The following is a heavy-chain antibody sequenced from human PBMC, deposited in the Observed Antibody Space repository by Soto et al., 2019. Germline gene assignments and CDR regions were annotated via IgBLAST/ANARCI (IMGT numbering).Heavy chain of an antibody. V-gene: IGHV3-7*04. CDR3: ARVIGDWFAH. CDR1: GFTFSSYW. Sequence: EVQLVESGGGLVQPGGSLRLSCAASGFTFSSYWMSWVRQAPGKGLEWVANIKQDGSERYYVDSVKGRFTISRDNAKNSLYLQMNSRGAEDTAMYYCARVIGDWFAHWGQGTLVTVSS. CDR2: IKQDGSER. J-gene: IGHJ5*02. D-gene: IGHD3-10*01.